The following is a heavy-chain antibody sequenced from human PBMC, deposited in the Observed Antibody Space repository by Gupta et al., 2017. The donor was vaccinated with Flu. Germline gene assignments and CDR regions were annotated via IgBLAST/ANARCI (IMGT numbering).Heavy chain of an antibody. CDR2: IIAIFSTA. CDR1: GGIFRSHA. J-gene: IGHJ4*02. CDR3: ARSGNYYGSCFDY. V-gene: IGHV1-69*01. Sequence: QVQLVQSGVEVKKPGYSAKVSCKASGGIFRSHAVSWGRQAPGQGFEWVGEIIAIFSTANYAQKFQGRVTITAAESTSTVYMALSSLRSEDTDVYYCARSGNYYGSCFDYWGQGTLVTVSS. D-gene: IGHD1-26*01.